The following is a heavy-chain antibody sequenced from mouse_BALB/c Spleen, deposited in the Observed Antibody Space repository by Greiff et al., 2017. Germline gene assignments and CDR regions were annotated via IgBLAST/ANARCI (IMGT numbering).Heavy chain of an antibody. CDR1: GFSLTSYG. Sequence: QVQLKQSGPGLVAPSQSLSITCTVSGFSLTSYGVHWVRQPPGKGLEWLGVIWAGGSTNYNSALMSRLSISKDNSKSQVFLKMNSLQTDDTAMYYCARPQDSSGPAWFAYWGQGTLVTVSA. CDR3: ARPQDSSGPAWFAY. V-gene: IGHV2-9*02. J-gene: IGHJ3*01. CDR2: IWAGGST. D-gene: IGHD3-2*01.